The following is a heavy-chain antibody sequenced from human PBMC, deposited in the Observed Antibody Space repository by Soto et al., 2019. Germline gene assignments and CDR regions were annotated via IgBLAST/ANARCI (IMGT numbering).Heavy chain of an antibody. CDR1: GYTFSNFG. V-gene: IGHV1-18*01. J-gene: IGHJ6*03. Sequence: QVQLVQSGAEVKKPGASLKVSCKASGYTFSNFGVSWVRQAPGQGLEWIGWINPDNGDTNYGQKFQGRATMTTDTFKTTAYMEVRGLRSADTAVYYCARGVRVSAYLEYYMEVGCEGTTVTVSS. CDR2: INPDNGDT. D-gene: IGHD3-10*02. CDR3: ARGVRVSAYLEYYMEV.